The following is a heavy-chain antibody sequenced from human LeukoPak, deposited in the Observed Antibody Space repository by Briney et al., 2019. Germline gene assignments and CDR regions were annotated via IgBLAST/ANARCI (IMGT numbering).Heavy chain of an antibody. J-gene: IGHJ4*02. D-gene: IGHD2-2*01. V-gene: IGHV4-30-2*01. Sequence: LRLSCAASGFTFADYAMHWVRQAPGKGLEWIGYIYHSGSTYYNPSLKSRVTISVDRSKNQFSLKLSSVTAADTAVYYCARLNLPAIKGAFDYWGQGTLVTVSS. CDR2: IYHSGST. CDR3: ARLNLPAIKGAFDY. CDR1: GFTFADYA.